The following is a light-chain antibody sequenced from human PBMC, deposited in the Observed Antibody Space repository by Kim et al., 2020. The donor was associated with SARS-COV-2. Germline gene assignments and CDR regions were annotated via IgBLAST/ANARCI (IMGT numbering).Light chain of an antibody. CDR3: QQYGDSQYT. CDR2: GAS. CDR1: QRIKSNY. J-gene: IGKJ2*01. V-gene: IGKV3-20*01. Sequence: SPEERPALSGRASQRIKSNYLAWYQQKPGQPPRLLIYGASYRATGIPDRFSGSGFETDFTLTITGLEPDDFAVYYCQQYGDSQYTFGQGTKVDIK.